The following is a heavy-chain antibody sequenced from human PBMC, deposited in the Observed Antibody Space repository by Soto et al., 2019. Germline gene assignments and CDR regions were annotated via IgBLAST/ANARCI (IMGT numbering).Heavy chain of an antibody. CDR1: GLSLSIYG. Sequence: GALRVSSEAAGLSLSIYGMLWVRQAPGKGLEWVAVIWYDGSNKYYADSVKGRFTISRDNSKNTLYLQMNSLRAEDTAVYYCESSPYTTGYHYGMDVWGQGTTVTGSS. V-gene: IGHV3-33*01. J-gene: IGHJ6*02. CDR3: ESSPYTTGYHYGMDV. D-gene: IGHD3-9*01. CDR2: IWYDGSNK.